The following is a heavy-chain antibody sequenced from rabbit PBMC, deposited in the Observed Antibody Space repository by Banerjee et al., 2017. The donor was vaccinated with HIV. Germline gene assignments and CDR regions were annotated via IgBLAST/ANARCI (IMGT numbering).Heavy chain of an antibody. J-gene: IGHJ4*01. CDR2: IYSSSSNT. Sequence: QEQLEESGGDLVKPEGSLTLTCTASGFSFSSNYWICWVRQAPGKGLEWIACIYSSSSNTWYASWVNGRFTISRSTSLNTVTLQMTSLTAADTATYFCARFIASFAGYGYANLWGQGTLVTVS. CDR3: ARFIASFAGYGYANL. CDR1: GFSFSSNYW. V-gene: IGHV1S43*01. D-gene: IGHD6-1*01.